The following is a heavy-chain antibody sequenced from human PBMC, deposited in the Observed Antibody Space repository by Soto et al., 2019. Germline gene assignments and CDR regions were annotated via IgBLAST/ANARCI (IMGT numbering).Heavy chain of an antibody. V-gene: IGHV4-4*02. Sequence: SETLSLTCAVSGGSISSSNWWSWVRQPPGKGLEWIEEIYHSGSTNYNPSLKSRVTISVDKSKNQFSLKLSSVTAADTAVYYCARDAGTTGGYLMRTPQVDSWGQGIRVTVSS. CDR1: GGSISSSNW. D-gene: IGHD1-1*01. CDR2: IYHSGST. CDR3: ARDAGTTGGYLMRTPQVDS. J-gene: IGHJ4*02.